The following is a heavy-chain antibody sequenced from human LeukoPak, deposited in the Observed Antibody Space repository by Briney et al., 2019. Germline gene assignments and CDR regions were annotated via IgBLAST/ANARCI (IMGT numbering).Heavy chain of an antibody. D-gene: IGHD1-26*01. CDR2: IYHSGST. Sequence: PSETLSLTCAVSGYSISLGYYWGWIRQPPGKGLEWIGSIYHSGSTYYNSSLKSRVSLSVDTSKNQFSLKLDTVTAADTAVYYCARDEVGGSYLIDYWGQGTLVTVSS. J-gene: IGHJ4*02. CDR1: GYSISLGYY. V-gene: IGHV4-38-2*02. CDR3: ARDEVGGSYLIDY.